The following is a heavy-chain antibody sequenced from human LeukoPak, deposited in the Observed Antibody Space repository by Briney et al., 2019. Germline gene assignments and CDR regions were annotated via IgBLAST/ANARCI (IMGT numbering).Heavy chain of an antibody. D-gene: IGHD6-13*01. V-gene: IGHV3-7*01. CDR2: INQDGGEK. CDR1: GFSFSSYS. CDR3: ARGGLAAANDAFDI. J-gene: IGHJ3*02. Sequence: GGSLRLSCAASGFSFSSYSMNWVRQAPGKGLEWVANINQDGGEKYYVDSVKGRFTISRDNARNSLYLQMNSLRAEDTAVYYCARGGLAAANDAFDIWGQGTTVTVSS.